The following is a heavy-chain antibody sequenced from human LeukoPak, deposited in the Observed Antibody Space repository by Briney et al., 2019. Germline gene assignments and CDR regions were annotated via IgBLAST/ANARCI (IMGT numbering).Heavy chain of an antibody. J-gene: IGHJ4*02. CDR3: AKDLRYSSGRGGFDY. D-gene: IGHD6-19*01. CDR1: GFTFSSYG. Sequence: GGSLRLSCAASGFTFSSYGMHWVRQAPGKGLEWAAFIRYDGSNKYYADSVKGRFTISRDNSKNTLYLQMNSLRAEDTAVYYCAKDLRYSSGRGGFDYWGQGTLVTVSS. CDR2: IRYDGSNK. V-gene: IGHV3-30*02.